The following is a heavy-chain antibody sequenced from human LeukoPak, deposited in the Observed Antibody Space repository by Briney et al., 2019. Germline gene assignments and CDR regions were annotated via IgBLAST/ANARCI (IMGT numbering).Heavy chain of an antibody. D-gene: IGHD4-17*01. V-gene: IGHV3-33*01. CDR1: GFTFSSYG. CDR3: ARDHGDYRFDP. Sequence: GGSLRLSCPASGFTFSSYGMHWVRQAPGKGLEWVAVIWSDESNKYYADSVKGRFTISRDNSKNTLYLQMNSLRAEDTAVYYCARDHGDYRFDPWGQGTLVTVSS. J-gene: IGHJ5*02. CDR2: IWSDESNK.